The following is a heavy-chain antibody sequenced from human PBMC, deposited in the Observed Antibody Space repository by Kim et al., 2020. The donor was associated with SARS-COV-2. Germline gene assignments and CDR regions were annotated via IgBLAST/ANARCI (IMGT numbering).Heavy chain of an antibody. V-gene: IGHV3-66*02. D-gene: IGHD3-22*01. J-gene: IGHJ3*02. Sequence: GGSLRLSCAASGFTVSSNYMSWVRQAPGKGLEWVSVIYSGGSTYYADSVKGRFTISRDNSKNTLYLQMNSLRAEDTAVYYCAIPLRRAFDSSGYIDAFDIWGQGTMVTVSS. CDR2: IYSGGST. CDR1: GFTVSSNY. CDR3: AIPLRRAFDSSGYIDAFDI.